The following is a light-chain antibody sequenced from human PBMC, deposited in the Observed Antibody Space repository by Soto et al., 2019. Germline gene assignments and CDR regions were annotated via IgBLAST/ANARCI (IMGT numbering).Light chain of an antibody. J-gene: IGLJ1*01. V-gene: IGLV3-1*01. CDR3: QAWDSSTRYV. CDR2: QDS. CDR1: KLGDKY. Sequence: SYELTQPPSVSVSPGQTASITCSGDKLGDKYACWYQQKPGQSPVLVIYQDSKRPSGIPERFSGSNSGYTATLTISGTQAMDEADYYCQAWDSSTRYVFGTGTKLTVL.